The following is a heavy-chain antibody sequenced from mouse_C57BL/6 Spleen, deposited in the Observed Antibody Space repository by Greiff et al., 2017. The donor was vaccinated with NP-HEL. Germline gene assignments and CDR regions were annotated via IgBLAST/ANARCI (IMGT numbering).Heavy chain of an antibody. CDR3: TTPYGYDAPWFAY. J-gene: IGHJ3*01. V-gene: IGHV14-4*01. Sequence: EVQLHQSGAELVRPGASVKLSCTASGFNIKDDYMHWVKQRPEQGLEWIGWIDPENGDTEYASKFQGKATITADTSSNTAYLQLSSLTSEDTAVYYCTTPYGYDAPWFAYWGQGTLVTVSA. CDR1: GFNIKDDY. D-gene: IGHD2-2*01. CDR2: IDPENGDT.